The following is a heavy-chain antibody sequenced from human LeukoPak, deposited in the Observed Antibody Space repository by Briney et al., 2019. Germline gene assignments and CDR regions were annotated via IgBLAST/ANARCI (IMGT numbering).Heavy chain of an antibody. D-gene: IGHD6-13*01. J-gene: IGHJ4*02. Sequence: GGSLRLSCAASGFSFSTYWMSWVRQTPEKGLEFVANINQDASVRNYMDSLKGRCTISRDNAKKSVYLEINSLRADDTAVYYCARDPGSSSFDLWGQGALVTISS. CDR1: GFSFSTYW. V-gene: IGHV3-7*01. CDR2: INQDASVR. CDR3: ARDPGSSSFDL.